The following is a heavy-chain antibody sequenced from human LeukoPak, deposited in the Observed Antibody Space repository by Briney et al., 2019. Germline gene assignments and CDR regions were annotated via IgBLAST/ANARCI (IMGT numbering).Heavy chain of an antibody. CDR1: GFTFNNYA. CDR2: INGGDNGDNT. D-gene: IGHD1-1*01. J-gene: IGHJ4*02. Sequence: PGGSLRLSCAASGFTFNNYAMTWVRQAPGEGLQRVSTINGGDNGDNTYYADSVKGRFTVSRDNSKNTVYLQMNSLRVEDTAVYYCARDGIQLPDTLDYWGLGTLVTVSS. CDR3: ARDGIQLPDTLDY. V-gene: IGHV3-23*01.